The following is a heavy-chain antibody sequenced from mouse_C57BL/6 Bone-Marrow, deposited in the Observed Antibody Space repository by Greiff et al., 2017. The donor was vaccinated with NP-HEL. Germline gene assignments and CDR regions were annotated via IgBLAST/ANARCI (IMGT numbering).Heavy chain of an antibody. Sequence: QVQLQQSGAVLMKPGASVKLSCKATGYTFTGYWMDWVKQRPGHGLEWIGEILPGSGGTNYNEKFKGKATFTADTSSNTAYLQLSSLTTEDSAMYNDEREIYYDNTYYVDYWGRGTSVTVS. J-gene: IGHJ4*01. CDR3: EREIYYDNTYYVDY. CDR1: GYTFTGYW. CDR2: ILPGSGGT. D-gene: IGHD2-10*01. V-gene: IGHV1-9*01.